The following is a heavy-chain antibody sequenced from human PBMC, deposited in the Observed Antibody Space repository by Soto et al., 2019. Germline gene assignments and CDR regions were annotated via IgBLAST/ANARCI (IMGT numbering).Heavy chain of an antibody. V-gene: IGHV3-15*01. CDR1: GFTFTNAW. CDR3: ATRPAPYYADWALDY. Sequence: EVQLVESGGDLVKPGGSLRLSCAASGFTFTNAWMTWVRQAPGKGLEWVGRIKNNTDGAALEYAAPLKDRVSISRDDSRSTLYLQLNSLKPEDTAVYYCATRPAPYYADWALDYWGQGTLVTVSS. D-gene: IGHD3-16*01. J-gene: IGHJ4*02. CDR2: IKNNTDGAAL.